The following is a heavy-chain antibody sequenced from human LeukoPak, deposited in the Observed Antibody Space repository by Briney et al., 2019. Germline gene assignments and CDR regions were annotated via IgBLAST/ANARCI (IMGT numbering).Heavy chain of an antibody. CDR1: GYSISRGYY. CDR3: ARPRPNEKLGIVTGYFDL. D-gene: IGHD7-27*01. Sequence: PSETLSLTXAVSGYSISRGYYWGWIRQPLGKRLEWIGSIYHSGSTYYNPSLKSRVTISVDTSKNQFTLKLSSVTAADTAVYYCARPRPNEKLGIVTGYFDLWGRGTLVTVSS. CDR2: IYHSGST. J-gene: IGHJ2*01. V-gene: IGHV4-38-2*01.